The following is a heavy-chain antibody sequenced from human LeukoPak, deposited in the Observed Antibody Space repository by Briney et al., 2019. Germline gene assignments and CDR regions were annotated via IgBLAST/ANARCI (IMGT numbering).Heavy chain of an antibody. Sequence: GGSLRLSCTASGFPFSSYGMHWVRQAPGKGLVWVTVIWPDGSTKYYADSVKGRFTVFRDNSKNTLYLQMNSLRAEDTAVYYCARHNNAYDWDYWGQGTLVTVSS. V-gene: IGHV3-33*01. CDR3: ARHNNAYDWDY. D-gene: IGHD5-12*01. J-gene: IGHJ4*02. CDR1: GFPFSSYG. CDR2: IWPDGSTK.